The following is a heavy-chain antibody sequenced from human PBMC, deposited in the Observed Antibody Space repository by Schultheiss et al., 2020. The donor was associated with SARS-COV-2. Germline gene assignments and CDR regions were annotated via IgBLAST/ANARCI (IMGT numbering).Heavy chain of an antibody. D-gene: IGHD6-19*01. CDR3: ARGSGWYEGVYYYYGMDV. J-gene: IGHJ6*02. V-gene: IGHV3-7*01. Sequence: GGSLRLSCAASGFTFSGSAMHWVRQAPGKGLEWVANIKQDGSEKYYVDSVKGRFTISRDNAKNSLYLQMNSLRAEDTAVYYCARGSGWYEGVYYYYGMDVWGQGTTVTVSS. CDR2: IKQDGSEK. CDR1: GFTFSGSA.